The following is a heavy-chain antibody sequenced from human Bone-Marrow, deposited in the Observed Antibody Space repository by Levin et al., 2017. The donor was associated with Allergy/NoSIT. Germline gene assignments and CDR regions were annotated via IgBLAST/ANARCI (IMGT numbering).Heavy chain of an antibody. V-gene: IGHV3-30*03. J-gene: IGHJ3*02. D-gene: IGHD4-17*01. CDR3: ASPGTTVTTTNAFDI. CDR1: GFTFSSRG. Sequence: RGESLKISCAASGFTFSSRGIHWVRQAPGKGLEWVAVISDDGSNKKYVDSVKGRFTISRDNSKNTLFLQMNSLRAEDTAVYYCASPGTTVTTTNAFDIWGQGTMVTVSS. CDR2: ISDDGSNK.